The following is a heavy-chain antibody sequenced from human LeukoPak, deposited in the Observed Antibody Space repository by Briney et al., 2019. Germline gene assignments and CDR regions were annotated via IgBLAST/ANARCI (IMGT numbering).Heavy chain of an antibody. Sequence: ASMKLSCKTSGYTFTNYDINWVRQASGQGLEWMGWVNPDSGDTGYAQKFQGRLTMTTNTSSRMAYMEMTSLRSDDTAVYYCTRDWTYWGPGTLVTVSS. CDR3: TRDWTY. CDR2: VNPDSGDT. D-gene: IGHD1-1*01. J-gene: IGHJ4*02. V-gene: IGHV1-8*01. CDR1: GYTFTNYD.